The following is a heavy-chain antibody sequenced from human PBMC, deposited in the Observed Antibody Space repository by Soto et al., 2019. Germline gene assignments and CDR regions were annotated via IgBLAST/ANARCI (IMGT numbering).Heavy chain of an antibody. CDR1: SGSITSSNW. J-gene: IGHJ4*02. Sequence: QVQLQESGPGLVKPSGTLSFTCTVSSGSITSSNWWSWVRQSPGKGLEWIGEFGKSGYTNYIPSLKSRLTISLDKSTKQFALRLTSVTGADTAVYYCARNRYGGYEFDSGGQGTLVTVSS. V-gene: IGHV4-4*02. CDR3: ARNRYGGYEFDS. D-gene: IGHD5-12*01. CDR2: FGKSGYT.